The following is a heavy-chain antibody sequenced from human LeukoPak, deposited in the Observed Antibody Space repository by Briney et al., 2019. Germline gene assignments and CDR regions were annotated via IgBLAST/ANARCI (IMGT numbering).Heavy chain of an antibody. CDR2: IHHSGSA. CDR1: GDSISSGSYY. D-gene: IGHD4-17*01. CDR3: ARRADRATTVTSFWFFDL. V-gene: IGHV4-31*03. J-gene: IGHJ2*01. Sequence: SGTLSLTCTVSGDSISSGSYYWSWIRQHPGRGLEWIAYIHHSGSAYYNPSLRTRVTISVDTSKNQFSLKLRFVTAADTAVYYCARRADRATTVTSFWFFDLWGRGSLVTVSS.